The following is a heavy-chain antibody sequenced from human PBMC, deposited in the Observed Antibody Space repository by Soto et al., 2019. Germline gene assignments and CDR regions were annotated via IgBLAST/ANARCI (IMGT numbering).Heavy chain of an antibody. V-gene: IGHV3-23*01. CDR2: ISGSGGST. CDR1: GFTFSSYA. J-gene: IGHJ6*01. CDR3: AKDIRYYYGMEV. D-gene: IGHD2-21*01. Sequence: VGSLRLSCASSGFTFSSYAMSCVRQAPGKGLEWVSAISGSGGSTYYADSVKGRFTISRDNSKNTLYLQMNSLRAEDTAVYYCAKDIRYYYGMEVWGQGTRVTVSS.